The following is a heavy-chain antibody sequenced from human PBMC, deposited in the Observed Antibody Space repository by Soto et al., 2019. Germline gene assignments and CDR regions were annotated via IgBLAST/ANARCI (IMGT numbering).Heavy chain of an antibody. V-gene: IGHV1-24*01. CDR2: FDPEDGET. J-gene: IGHJ6*02. Sequence: ASVKVSCKVSGYTLTELSMHWVRQAPGKGLEWMGGFDPEDGETIYAQKFQGRVTMTEDTSTDTAYMELSSLRSEDTAVYYCATDGGGYCSGGSCYFHDNYYYYYGMDVWG. D-gene: IGHD2-15*01. CDR1: GYTLTELS. CDR3: ATDGGGYCSGGSCYFHDNYYYYYGMDV.